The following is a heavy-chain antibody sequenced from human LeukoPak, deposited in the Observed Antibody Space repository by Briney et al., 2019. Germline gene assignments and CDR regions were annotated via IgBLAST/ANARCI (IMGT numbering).Heavy chain of an antibody. V-gene: IGHV4-39*01. D-gene: IGHD6-13*01. Sequence: SETLSLTCTVSGGSISSSSYYWGWIRQPSGKGLEWIGSIYYSGSTYYNPSLKSRVTISVDTSKNQFSLKLSSVTAADTAVYXXXXXQPRYSSNYYFDYWGQGTLVTVSS. CDR2: IYYSGST. CDR3: XXXQPRYSSNYYFDY. CDR1: GGSISSSSYY. J-gene: IGHJ4*02.